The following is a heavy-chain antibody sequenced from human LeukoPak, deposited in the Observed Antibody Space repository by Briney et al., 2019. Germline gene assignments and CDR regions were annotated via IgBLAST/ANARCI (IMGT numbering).Heavy chain of an antibody. V-gene: IGHV4-34*01. J-gene: IGHJ4*02. Sequence: SETLSLTCAVFGGSFSDYYRSWIRQPPGKGLEWIGEIHPSGSTNYNPSLKSRVTISVDKSKNQFSLKLSSVTAADTAVYYCARNGGNSDFGYWGQGTLVAVSS. CDR3: ARNGGNSDFGY. CDR1: GGSFSDYY. CDR2: IHPSGST. D-gene: IGHD4-23*01.